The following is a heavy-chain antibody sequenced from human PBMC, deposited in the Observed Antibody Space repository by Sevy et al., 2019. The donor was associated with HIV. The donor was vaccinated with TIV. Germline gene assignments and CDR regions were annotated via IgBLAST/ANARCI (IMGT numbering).Heavy chain of an antibody. CDR2: ISGSGGST. J-gene: IGHJ4*02. CDR1: GFTFSSYA. CDR3: AKVLYCSSTSCYNFDY. Sequence: GGSLRLSCAASGFTFSSYAMSWVRQAPGKGLEWVSAISGSGGSTYYADSVKGRFTISRDNSKNTLYLQMNSLRAEDTAVHYCAKVLYCSSTSCYNFDYWGQGTLVTVSS. V-gene: IGHV3-23*01. D-gene: IGHD2-2*01.